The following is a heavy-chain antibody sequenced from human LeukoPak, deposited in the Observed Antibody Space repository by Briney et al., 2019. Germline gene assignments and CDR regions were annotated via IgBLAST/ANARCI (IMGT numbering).Heavy chain of an antibody. J-gene: IGHJ4*02. CDR3: ARGVVGATHN. CDR1: GGSFSGYY. V-gene: IGHV4-34*01. Sequence: SETLSLTCAVHGGSFSGYYWSWIRQPPGKGLEWIGEINHSGSTNYNPSLKSRVTISVDTSKNQFSLKLSSVTAADTAVYYCARGVVGATHNWGQGTLVTVSS. D-gene: IGHD1-26*01. CDR2: INHSGST.